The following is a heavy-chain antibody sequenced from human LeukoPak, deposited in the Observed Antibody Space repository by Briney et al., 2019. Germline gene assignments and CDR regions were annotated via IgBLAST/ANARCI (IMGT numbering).Heavy chain of an antibody. D-gene: IGHD3-10*01. Sequence: PGGSLRLSCAASGFTFSSYGMHWVRQAPGKGLEWVAFIRYDGSNKYYADSVKGRFTISRDNSKNTLYLQMNSLRAEDTAVYYCAKDSSMVRGVISYTDYWGQGTLVTVSS. CDR2: IRYDGSNK. CDR1: GFTFSSYG. CDR3: AKDSSMVRGVISYTDY. J-gene: IGHJ4*02. V-gene: IGHV3-30*02.